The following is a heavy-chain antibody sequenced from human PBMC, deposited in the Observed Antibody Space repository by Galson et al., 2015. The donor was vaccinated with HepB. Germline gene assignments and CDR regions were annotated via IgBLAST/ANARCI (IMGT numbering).Heavy chain of an antibody. CDR2: INSDGRIT. Sequence: SLRLSCATSGFTFSRYWMHWVRQAPGKGLVWVSRINSDGRITTYADSVKGRFTISRDNAKNTLYLQMNSLRAEDTAVYYCARVRGRDHSGRYYQAFDYWGQGTLVTVSS. D-gene: IGHD1-26*01. J-gene: IGHJ4*02. CDR1: GFTFSRYW. V-gene: IGHV3-74*03. CDR3: ARVRGRDHSGRYYQAFDY.